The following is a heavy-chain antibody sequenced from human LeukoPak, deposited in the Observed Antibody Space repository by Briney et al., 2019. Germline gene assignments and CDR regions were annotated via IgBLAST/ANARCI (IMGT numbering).Heavy chain of an antibody. CDR1: GGSISSYY. Sequence: SETLSLNCTVSGGSISSYYWSWIRQPPGKGLEWIGYIYYSGSTNYNPSLKSRVTISVDTSKNQFSLKLSSVTAADTAVYYCARAPAYCSSTSCYAGGIDYWGQGTLVTVSS. V-gene: IGHV4-59*01. D-gene: IGHD2-2*01. J-gene: IGHJ4*02. CDR2: IYYSGST. CDR3: ARAPAYCSSTSCYAGGIDY.